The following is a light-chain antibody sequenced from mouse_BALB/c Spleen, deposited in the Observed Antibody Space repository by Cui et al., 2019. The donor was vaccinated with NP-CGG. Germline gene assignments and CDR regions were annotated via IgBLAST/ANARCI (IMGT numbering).Light chain of an antibody. CDR3: ALWYSNHWV. J-gene: IGLJ1*01. Sequence: QAFVIQESALTTSPGETVTLTCRSSTGAVTTGNYANWVQEKPDHLFTGLIGGTNNRAPGVPARFSGSLIGDKAALTITGAQTEDEAIYFCALWYSNHWVFGGGTKLTVL. CDR1: TGAVTTGNY. CDR2: GTN. V-gene: IGLV1*01.